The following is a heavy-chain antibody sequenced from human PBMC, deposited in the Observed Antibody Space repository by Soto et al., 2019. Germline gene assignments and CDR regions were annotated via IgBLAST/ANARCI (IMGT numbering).Heavy chain of an antibody. V-gene: IGHV3-21*01. CDR3: ARKEVVPDAPGWFDT. D-gene: IGHD2-2*01. CDR1: GFTFSSYS. J-gene: IGHJ5*02. Sequence: GSLRLSCAASGFTFSSYSMNWVRQAPGKGLEWVSSISSSSYIYYADSVKGRFTISRDNAKNSLYLQMNSLRAEDTAVYYCARKEVVPDAPGWFDTWGQGTLVTVSS. CDR2: ISSSSYI.